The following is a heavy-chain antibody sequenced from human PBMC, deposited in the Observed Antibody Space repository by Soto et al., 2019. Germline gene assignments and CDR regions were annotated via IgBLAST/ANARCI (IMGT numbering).Heavy chain of an antibody. V-gene: IGHV3-23*01. CDR2: ISGSGGST. J-gene: IGHJ6*02. CDR3: AREEVSQPTTSHGLYV. D-gene: IGHD1-1*01. Sequence: GGSLRHSCAASGFTFSSYAMSWVRQAPGKGLEWVSAISGSGGSTYYADSVKGRFTISRDNSKNTLYLQMNSLRAEDTAVYYCAREEVSQPTTSHGLYVRAQGTTVPVSS. CDR1: GFTFSSYA.